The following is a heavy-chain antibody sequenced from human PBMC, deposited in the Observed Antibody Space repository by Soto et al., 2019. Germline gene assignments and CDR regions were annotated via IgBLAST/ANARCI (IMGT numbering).Heavy chain of an antibody. CDR3: ARDPPATRHGMDV. J-gene: IGHJ6*02. Sequence: QSGGSLRLSCAASGFTVSSNYMSWVRQAPGKGLEWVSVIYSGGSTYYADSVRGRFTISRDNSKNTLYLQMKSLRAEDTAAYYCARDPPATRHGMDVWGQGTTVTVSS. CDR1: GFTVSSNY. CDR2: IYSGGST. V-gene: IGHV3-53*01.